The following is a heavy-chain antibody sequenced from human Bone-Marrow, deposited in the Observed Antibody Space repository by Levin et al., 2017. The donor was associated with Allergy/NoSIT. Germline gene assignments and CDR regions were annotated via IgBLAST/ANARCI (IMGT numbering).Heavy chain of an antibody. V-gene: IGHV4-34*01. D-gene: IGHD4-17*01. Sequence: SETLSLTCAVYGGSFSGYYWSWIRQPPGKGLEWIGEINHSGSTNYNPSLKSRVTISVDTSKNQFSLKLSSVTAADTAVYYCARGQDPDGMVLQKMTTVTTRVLDAFDIWGQGTMVTVSS. CDR3: ARGQDPDGMVLQKMTTVTTRVLDAFDI. CDR2: INHSGST. CDR1: GGSFSGYY. J-gene: IGHJ3*02.